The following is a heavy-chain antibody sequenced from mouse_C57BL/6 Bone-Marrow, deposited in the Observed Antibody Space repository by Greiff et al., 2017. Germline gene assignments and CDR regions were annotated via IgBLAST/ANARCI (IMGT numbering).Heavy chain of an antibody. CDR2: IDPSDSYT. D-gene: IGHD1-1*01. CDR1: GYTFTSYW. V-gene: IGHV1-50*01. Sequence: QVQLQQPGAELVKPGASVKLSCKASGYTFTSYWMQWVKQRPGQGLEWIGEIDPSDSYTNYNQKFKGKATLTVDTSSSTAYMQLSRLTSEASAVYYCARPFITTVVATPYWYFDVWGKGTTVTVSS. J-gene: IGHJ1*03. CDR3: ARPFITTVVATPYWYFDV.